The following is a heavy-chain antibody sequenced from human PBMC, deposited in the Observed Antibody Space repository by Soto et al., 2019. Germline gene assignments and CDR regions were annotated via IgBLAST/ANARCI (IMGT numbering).Heavy chain of an antibody. CDR2: ISGSGGST. J-gene: IGHJ4*02. CDR3: AKVGDFWSGYPPVNYYFDY. Sequence: GGSLRLSCAASGFTFSSYAMSWVRQAPGKGLEWVSAISGSGGSTYYADSVKGRFTISRDNSKNTLYLQMNSLRAEETAVYYCAKVGDFWSGYPPVNYYFDYWGQGTLVTVSS. V-gene: IGHV3-23*01. CDR1: GFTFSSYA. D-gene: IGHD3-3*01.